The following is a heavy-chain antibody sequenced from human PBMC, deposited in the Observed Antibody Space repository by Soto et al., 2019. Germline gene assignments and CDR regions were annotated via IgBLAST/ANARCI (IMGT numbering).Heavy chain of an antibody. CDR3: ATGVVPATKWGYYSYGLDV. Sequence: GGSLRLSCAASGFTFSDYYMSWIRQAPGKGLEWVSYISSGGFITYYADSVRGRFTTSWDKAKNSLYLQMNTLSANDTAVYYCATGVVPATKWGYYSYGLDVWGQGTTVTVSS. CDR2: ISSGGFIT. V-gene: IGHV3-11*01. CDR1: GFTFSDYY. D-gene: IGHD2-2*01. J-gene: IGHJ6*02.